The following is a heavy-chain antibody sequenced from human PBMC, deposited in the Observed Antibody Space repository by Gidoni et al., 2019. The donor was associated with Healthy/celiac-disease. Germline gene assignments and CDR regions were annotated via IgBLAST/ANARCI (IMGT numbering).Heavy chain of an antibody. D-gene: IGHD3-10*01. Sequence: QVQLQESGPGLVKPSEPLSLTCTVSGGSISSYYWSWIRQPAGKGLEWIGRIYTSGSTNYNPSLKSRVTMSVDTSKNQFSLKLSSVTAADTAVYYCARDLPLNGSGSYYAWTNWFDPWGQGTLVTVSS. J-gene: IGHJ5*02. CDR2: IYTSGST. CDR3: ARDLPLNGSGSYYAWTNWFDP. V-gene: IGHV4-4*07. CDR1: GGSISSYY.